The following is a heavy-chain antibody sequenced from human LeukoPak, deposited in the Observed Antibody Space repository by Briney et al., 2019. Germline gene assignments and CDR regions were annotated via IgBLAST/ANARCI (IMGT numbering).Heavy chain of an antibody. J-gene: IGHJ6*03. Sequence: SVKVSCKASGGTFSRYAISWVRQAPGQGLEWMGWIIPIFDTANYAQKFQGRVTITTDESTSTAYMELSSLRSEDTAVYYCARGGSAAGPVYYYYYMDVWGKGTTVTVSS. CDR3: ARGGSAAGPVYYYYYMDV. CDR2: IIPIFDTA. CDR1: GGTFSRYA. V-gene: IGHV1-69*05. D-gene: IGHD6-13*01.